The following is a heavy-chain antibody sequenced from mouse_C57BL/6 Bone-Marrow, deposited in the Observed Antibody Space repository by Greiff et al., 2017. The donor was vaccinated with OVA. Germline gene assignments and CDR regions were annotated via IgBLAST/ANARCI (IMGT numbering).Heavy chain of an antibody. V-gene: IGHV14-2*01. CDR2: IDPEDGET. D-gene: IGHD1-1*01. Sequence: EVMLVESGAELVKPGASVKLSCTASGFNIKDYYMHWVKQRTEQGLEWIGRIDPEDGETKYAPKFQGKATITADTSSNTAYLQLSSLTSEDTAVYYCAREYYYGSSYGYFDYWGQGTTLTVSS. CDR3: AREYYYGSSYGYFDY. J-gene: IGHJ2*01. CDR1: GFNIKDYY.